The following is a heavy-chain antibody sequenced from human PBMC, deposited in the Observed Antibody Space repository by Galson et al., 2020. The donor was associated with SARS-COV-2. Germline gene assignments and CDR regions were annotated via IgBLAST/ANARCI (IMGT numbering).Heavy chain of an antibody. CDR2: IYGGGNT. CDR3: ARVYLRGFDV. J-gene: IGHJ3*01. CDR1: GFTVSSSY. V-gene: IGHV3-53*01. Sequence: GGPLRLSCAASGFTVSSSYMSWVRQAPGKGLEWVSIIYGGGNTYYADSVKGRFTISRDNSKNTLYLQMNSLKAEDTAVYYCARVYLRGFDVWGQGTMVTVSS. D-gene: IGHD3-10*01.